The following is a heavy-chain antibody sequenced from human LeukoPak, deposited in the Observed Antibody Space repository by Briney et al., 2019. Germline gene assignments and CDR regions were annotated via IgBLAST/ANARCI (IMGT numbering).Heavy chain of an antibody. J-gene: IGHJ4*02. CDR3: AREGVRVYDSSGYPNDY. V-gene: IGHV3-53*01. CDR2: IYSGGNT. D-gene: IGHD3-22*01. Sequence: GGSLRLSCAASGFTVSSNYMSWVRQAPGKGLEWVSLIYSGGNTYYADSVKGRFTISRDNSKNTLYLQMNSLRAEDTAVYYCAREGVRVYDSSGYPNDYWGQGTLVTVSS. CDR1: GFTVSSNY.